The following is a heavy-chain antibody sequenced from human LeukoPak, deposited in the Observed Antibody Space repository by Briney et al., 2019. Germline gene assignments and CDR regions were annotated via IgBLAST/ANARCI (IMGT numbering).Heavy chain of an antibody. D-gene: IGHD2-2*02. CDR2: INLNSGGT. CDR3: ATDLPDLAYCSSTSCYSAFDI. V-gene: IGHV1-2*02. Sequence: ASVKVSCKASGYTFTGYYMHWVRQAPGQGLEWMGWINLNSGGTNYAQKFQGSVTMTRDTSISTAYMALSRLRSDHTAVYYCATDLPDLAYCSSTSCYSAFDIWGQGTMVTVSS. CDR1: GYTFTGYY. J-gene: IGHJ3*02.